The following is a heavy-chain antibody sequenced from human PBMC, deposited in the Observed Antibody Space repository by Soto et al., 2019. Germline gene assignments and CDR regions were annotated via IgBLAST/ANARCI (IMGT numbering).Heavy chain of an antibody. CDR3: ARDLFGSSWDMGWFDP. CDR1: GGSISSYY. V-gene: IGHV4-59*01. J-gene: IGHJ5*02. CDR2: IYYSGST. D-gene: IGHD6-13*01. Sequence: KPSETLSLTCTVSGGSISSYYWSWIRQPPGKGLEWIGYIYYSGSTNYNPSLKSRVTISVDTSKNQFSLKLSSVTAADTAVYYCARDLFGSSWDMGWFDPWGQGTLVTVSS.